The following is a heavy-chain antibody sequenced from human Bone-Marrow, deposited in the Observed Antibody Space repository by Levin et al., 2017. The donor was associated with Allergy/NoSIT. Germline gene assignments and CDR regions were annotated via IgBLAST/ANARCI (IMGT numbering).Heavy chain of an antibody. J-gene: IGHJ4*02. V-gene: IGHV1-2*02. CDR1: GYTFSDYY. CDR3: ARGGGRGFGEWHDY. Sequence: GASVKVSCKASGYTFSDYYMHWVRQAPGQGLEWMGWMNPLRNGTKYAQKFEGRVTMTRDTSITTAYMELTRLTFDDTAVYYCARGGGRGFGEWHDYWGQGTLVTVSS. CDR2: MNPLRNGT. D-gene: IGHD3-10*01.